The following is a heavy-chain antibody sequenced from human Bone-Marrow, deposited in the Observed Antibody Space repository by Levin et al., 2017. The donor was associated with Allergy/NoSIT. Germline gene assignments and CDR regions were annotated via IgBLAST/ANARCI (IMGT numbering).Heavy chain of an antibody. CDR3: TRDPQDYDYIWVAYYYGLDA. J-gene: IGHJ6*02. CDR2: INNAGDSI. Sequence: GGSLRLSCVASGFAISRHRMIWVRQAPGKGLEWVSSINNAGDSIYYADSVKGRFTMSGDNAKNSVYLQMSSLRVEDTALYYCTRDPQDYDYIWVAYYYGLDAWGQGTTVTVSS. V-gene: IGHV3-21*06. CDR1: GFAISRHR. D-gene: IGHD3-16*01.